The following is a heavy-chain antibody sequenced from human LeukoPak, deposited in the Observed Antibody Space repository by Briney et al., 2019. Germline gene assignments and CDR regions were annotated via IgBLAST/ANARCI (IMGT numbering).Heavy chain of an antibody. J-gene: IGHJ4*02. CDR3: ARGGPGTDIVVVVAATSPEYYFDY. V-gene: IGHV4-30-2*01. CDR2: IYHSGST. Sequence: SQTLSLTCAVSGSSISSGGYSWSWLRQPPGKGLEWIGYIYHSGSTNYNPSLKSRVTISVDTSKNQFSPKLSSVTAADTAVYYCARGGPGTDIVVVVAATSPEYYFDYWGQGTLVTVSS. D-gene: IGHD2-15*01. CDR1: GSSISSGGYS.